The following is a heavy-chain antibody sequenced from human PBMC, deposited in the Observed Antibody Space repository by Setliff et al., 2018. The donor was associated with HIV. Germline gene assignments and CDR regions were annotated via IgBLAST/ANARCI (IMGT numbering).Heavy chain of an antibody. Sequence: SETLSLTCTVSGDSVSSRSYYWSWIRQPPGKGLEWIGYIYYSGSTNYNPSLKSRVTISVDTSKNHFSLKLRSVTAADTAVYYCAQLGMVDDFDYWGQGTLVTAPQ. V-gene: IGHV4-61*03. CDR2: IYYSGST. J-gene: IGHJ4*02. CDR1: GDSVSSRSYY. D-gene: IGHD1-1*01. CDR3: AQLGMVDDFDY.